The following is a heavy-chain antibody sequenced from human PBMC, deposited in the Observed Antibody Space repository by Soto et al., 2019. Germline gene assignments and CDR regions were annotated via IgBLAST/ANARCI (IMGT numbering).Heavy chain of an antibody. CDR3: ASIYDSSGYYYGNNWFDP. CDR1: GGSISSGDYY. Sequence: SETLSLTCTVSGGSISSGDYYWSWIRQPPGKGLEWIGYIYYSGSTYYNPSLKSRVTISVDTSKNQFSLKLSSVTAADTAVYYCASIYDSSGYYYGNNWFDPWGQGTLVNVSS. D-gene: IGHD3-22*01. J-gene: IGHJ5*02. CDR2: IYYSGST. V-gene: IGHV4-30-4*01.